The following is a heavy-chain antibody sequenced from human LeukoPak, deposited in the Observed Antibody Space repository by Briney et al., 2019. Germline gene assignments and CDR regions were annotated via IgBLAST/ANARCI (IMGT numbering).Heavy chain of an antibody. CDR2: ISYTGTDE. J-gene: IGHJ2*01. D-gene: IGHD6-6*01. Sequence: GGSLRLSCAASVFSFSSFGFHWVRQAPGKGLEWVALISYTGTDEYYADSVKGRFTISRDNSKSTLYLQMNSLRPGDSAVYYCAREVADSSSWDWSFDLWGRGTLVTVSS. CDR1: VFSFSSFG. V-gene: IGHV3-30*12. CDR3: AREVADSSSWDWSFDL.